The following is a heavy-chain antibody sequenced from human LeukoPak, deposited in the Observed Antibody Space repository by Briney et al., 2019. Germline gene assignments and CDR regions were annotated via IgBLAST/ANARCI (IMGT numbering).Heavy chain of an antibody. CDR1: GFTFSTYA. D-gene: IGHD6-19*01. CDR3: AKDRGKQWPNWYFDV. J-gene: IGHJ2*01. V-gene: IGHV3-23*01. Sequence: PGGSLRLSCAASGFTFSTYAISWVRQAPGKGLEWVSTVSGSGASAHHGDSVKGRFTISRDNSKNMVYLQMNSLRGEDTAVYYCAKDRGKQWPNWYFDVWGRGTLVTVSS. CDR2: VSGSGASA.